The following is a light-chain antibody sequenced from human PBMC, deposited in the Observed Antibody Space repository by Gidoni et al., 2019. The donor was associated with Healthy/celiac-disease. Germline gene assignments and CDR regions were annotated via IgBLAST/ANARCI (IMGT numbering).Light chain of an antibody. CDR1: HSLGYSDGHTY. Sequence: DVVMTQSPLSLPVTLGQPASISCRSSHSLGYSDGHTYLNWFQQRPGQSPRRLIYKVSNRDSGVPDRFSGSGSGTDFTLKISRVEAEDVGVYYCMQGTHWPLTFGPGTKVDIK. J-gene: IGKJ3*01. CDR2: KVS. V-gene: IGKV2-30*01. CDR3: MQGTHWPLT.